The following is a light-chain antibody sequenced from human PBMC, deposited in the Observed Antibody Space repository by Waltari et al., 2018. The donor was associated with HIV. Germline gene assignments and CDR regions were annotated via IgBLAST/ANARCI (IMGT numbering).Light chain of an antibody. CDR3: QQTFSPPRT. V-gene: IGKV1-39*01. J-gene: IGKJ3*01. Sequence: DINMTQSPSSLSASVGDRVTITCRTSQNIINYLNWYHQSPGKAPSLLIFGASTLQNGFSSRFSGSGSDTEFALSIAGLQHEDFGTYYCQQTFSPPRTFGPGT. CDR2: GAS. CDR1: QNIINY.